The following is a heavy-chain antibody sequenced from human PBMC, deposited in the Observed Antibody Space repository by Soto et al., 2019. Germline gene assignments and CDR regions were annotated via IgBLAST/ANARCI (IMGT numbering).Heavy chain of an antibody. D-gene: IGHD3-22*01. V-gene: IGHV3-53*01. J-gene: IGHJ4*02. CDR2: IYSGGST. CDR3: ARGYDSSGYSPY. CDR1: GFTVSSNY. Sequence: GGSLRLSCAASGFTVSSNYMSWVRQAPGKGLELVSVIYSGGSTYYADSVKGRFTISRDNSKNTLYLQMNSLRAEDTAVYYCARGYDSSGYSPYWGQGTLGTVST.